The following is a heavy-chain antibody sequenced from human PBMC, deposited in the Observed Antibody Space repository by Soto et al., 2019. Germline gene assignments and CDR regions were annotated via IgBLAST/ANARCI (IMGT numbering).Heavy chain of an antibody. CDR3: AARVAVVVAATLDAFDI. V-gene: IGHV1-3*01. Sequence: GASVKVSCKASGYTFTSYAMHWVRQAPGQRLEWMGWINAGNGNTKYSQKFQGRVTITRDTSASTAYMELSSLRSEDTAVYYCAARVAVVVAATLDAFDIWGQGTMVTVSS. J-gene: IGHJ3*02. D-gene: IGHD2-15*01. CDR2: INAGNGNT. CDR1: GYTFTSYA.